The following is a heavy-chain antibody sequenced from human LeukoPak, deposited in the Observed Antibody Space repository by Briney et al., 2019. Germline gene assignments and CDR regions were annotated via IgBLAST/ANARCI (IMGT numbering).Heavy chain of an antibody. CDR2: ISYDGSNK. D-gene: IGHD3-3*01. CDR3: ARDGSYYDFWSGYTMGYYYYGMDV. V-gene: IGHV3-30-3*01. Sequence: GGSLRLSCAASGFTFSSYAMHWVRQAPGKGLEWVAVISYDGSNKYYADSVKGRFTISRDNSKNTLYLQTNSLRAEDTAVYYCARDGSYYDFWSGYTMGYYYYGMDVWGQGTTVTVSS. CDR1: GFTFSSYA. J-gene: IGHJ6*02.